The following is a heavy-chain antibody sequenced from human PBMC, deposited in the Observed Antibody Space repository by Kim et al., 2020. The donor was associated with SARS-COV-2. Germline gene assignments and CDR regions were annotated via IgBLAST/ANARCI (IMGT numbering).Heavy chain of an antibody. CDR3: AREAPAEYYYGMDV. J-gene: IGHJ6*02. Sequence: AQGFTGRFVFSLDTSVSTAYLQISSLKAEDTAVYYCAREAPAEYYYGMDVWGQGTTVTVSS. V-gene: IGHV7-4-1*02.